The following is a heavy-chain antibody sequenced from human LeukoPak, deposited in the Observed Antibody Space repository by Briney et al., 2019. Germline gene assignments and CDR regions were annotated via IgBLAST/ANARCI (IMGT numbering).Heavy chain of an antibody. V-gene: IGHV3-21*01. CDR1: GFTFSSYS. Sequence: GGSLRLSCAASGFTFSSYSMNWVRQAPGKGLEWVSSISSSSSYIYYADSVKGRFTISRDNAKNSLYLQMNSLRAEDTAVYYCAREGIAEAGPRIRYGMDVWGQGTTVTVSS. J-gene: IGHJ6*02. CDR2: ISSSSSYI. CDR3: AREGIAEAGPRIRYGMDV. D-gene: IGHD6-13*01.